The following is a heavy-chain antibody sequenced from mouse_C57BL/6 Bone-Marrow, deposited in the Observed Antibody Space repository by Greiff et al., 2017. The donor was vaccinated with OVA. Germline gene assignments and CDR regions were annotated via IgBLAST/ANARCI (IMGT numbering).Heavy chain of an antibody. Sequence: QVHVKQSGAELVKPGASVKMSCKASGYTFTSYWITWVKQRPGQGLEWIGDIYPGSGSTNYNEKFKSKATLTVDTSSSTAYMQLSSLTSEDSAVYYCALYYYGSSYGLMDYWGQGTSVTVSS. CDR2: IYPGSGST. J-gene: IGHJ4*01. CDR1: GYTFTSYW. CDR3: ALYYYGSSYGLMDY. V-gene: IGHV1-55*01. D-gene: IGHD1-1*01.